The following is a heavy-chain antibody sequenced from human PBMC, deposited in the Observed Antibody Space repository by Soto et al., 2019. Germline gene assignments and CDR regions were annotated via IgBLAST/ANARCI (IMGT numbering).Heavy chain of an antibody. Sequence: ASVKVSCKASGYTFTSYDINWVRQATGQGLEWMGWMNPNSGNTGYAQKFQGRVTMTRNTSISTAYMELSSLRSEDTAVYYCARGTYYGSGSYYAYYYYGMDVWGQGTTVTVSS. D-gene: IGHD3-10*01. CDR2: MNPNSGNT. CDR3: ARGTYYGSGSYYAYYYYGMDV. CDR1: GYTFTSYD. V-gene: IGHV1-8*01. J-gene: IGHJ6*02.